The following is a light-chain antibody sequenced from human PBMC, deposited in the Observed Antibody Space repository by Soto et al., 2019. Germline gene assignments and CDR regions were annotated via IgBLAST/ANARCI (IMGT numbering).Light chain of an antibody. CDR3: QQYGSSPRT. V-gene: IGKV3-20*01. CDR1: QSVSIY. Sequence: EIVLTQSPATLSVSPGGRATLSFRASQSVSIYLAWYQQKPGQAPRLLIYDASNRATGIPARFSGSGSGTDFTLTISRLEPEDFAVYYCQQYGSSPRTFGQGTKVDIK. J-gene: IGKJ1*01. CDR2: DAS.